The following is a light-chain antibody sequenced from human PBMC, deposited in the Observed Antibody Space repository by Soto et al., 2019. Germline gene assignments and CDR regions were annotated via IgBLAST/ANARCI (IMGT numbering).Light chain of an antibody. Sequence: EIVLTQSPGTLSLSPGERATLSCRASQSVSRSYLAWYQQKPGQAPRLLIYVASSRATGIPDRFSGSGSGTDFTLTISRLEAEDFAVYYCQQYDSPYTFGQGTKLEIK. V-gene: IGKV3-20*01. J-gene: IGKJ2*01. CDR3: QQYDSPYT. CDR2: VAS. CDR1: QSVSRSY.